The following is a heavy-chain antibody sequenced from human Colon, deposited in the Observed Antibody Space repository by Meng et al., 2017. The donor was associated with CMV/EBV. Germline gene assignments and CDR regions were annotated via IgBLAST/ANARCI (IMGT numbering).Heavy chain of an antibody. CDR3: AVTIAVANFDY. CDR2: INPKSGGT. Sequence: ASVKVSSKASGYTFAGYYMRWVRQAPGRGLEWRGWINPKSGGTNYAQKFQGRVTMTRDASISTAYMELSRLRSDDTAVYYCAVTIAVANFDYWGQGTLVTVSS. J-gene: IGHJ4*02. D-gene: IGHD6-19*01. V-gene: IGHV1-2*02. CDR1: GYTFAGYY.